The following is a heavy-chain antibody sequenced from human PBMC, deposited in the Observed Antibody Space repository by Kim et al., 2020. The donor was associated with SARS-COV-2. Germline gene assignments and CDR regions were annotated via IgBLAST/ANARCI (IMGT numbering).Heavy chain of an antibody. CDR2: ISSSRSYI. CDR3: ARVGGYCSSTSCLIDAFDI. CDR1: GFTFSSYS. V-gene: IGHV3-21*01. J-gene: IGHJ3*02. D-gene: IGHD2-2*01. Sequence: GGSLRLSCAASGFTFSSYSMNWGRQAPGKGLEWVSSISSSRSYIYYADSVKGRFIISRDNAKNSLYLQMNSLRGEDTAVYYCARVGGYCSSTSCLIDAFDIWGQGARVTVSS.